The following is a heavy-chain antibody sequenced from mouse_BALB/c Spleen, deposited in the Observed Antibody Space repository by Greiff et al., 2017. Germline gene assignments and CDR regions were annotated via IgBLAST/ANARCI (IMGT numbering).Heavy chain of an antibody. D-gene: IGHD2-1*01. CDR3: ARSVYGNYLDY. V-gene: IGHV5-17*02. CDR1: GFTFSSFG. J-gene: IGHJ2*01. Sequence: EVHLVESGGGLVQPGGSRKLSCAASGFTFSSFGMHWVRQAPEKGLEWVAYISSGSSTIYYADTVKGRFTISRDNPKNTLFLQMTSLRSEDTAMYYCARSVYGNYLDYWGQGTTLTVSS. CDR2: ISSGSSTI.